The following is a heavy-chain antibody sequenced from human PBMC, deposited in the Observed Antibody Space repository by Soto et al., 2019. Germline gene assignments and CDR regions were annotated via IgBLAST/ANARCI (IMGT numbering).Heavy chain of an antibody. J-gene: IGHJ4*02. CDR3: TTSTLELRDY. V-gene: IGHV3-15*07. CDR2: IKSKTVGGTT. Sequence: PGGSLRLSCAASGFTFSNAWMNWVRQAPGKGLEWVGRIKSKTVGGTTDYAAPVKGRFTISRDDSKNTLYLQMNSLKTEDTAVYYCTTSTLELRDYWGQGTLVTVSS. CDR1: GFTFSNAW. D-gene: IGHD1-7*01.